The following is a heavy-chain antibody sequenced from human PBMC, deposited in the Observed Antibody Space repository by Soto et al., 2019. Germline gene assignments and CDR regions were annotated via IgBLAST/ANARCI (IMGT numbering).Heavy chain of an antibody. J-gene: IGHJ4*02. CDR1: GGSISXSNW. D-gene: IGHD5-12*01. CDR3: ARDGRWLQSPFDY. Sequence: TXSXTCAVSGGSISXSNWWSWVRQPPGKGLEWIGEIYHSGSTNYNPSLKSRVTISVDKSKNQFSLKLSSVTAADTSVYYCARDGRWLQSPFDYWGQGTLVTVSS. V-gene: IGHV4-4*02. CDR2: IYHSGST.